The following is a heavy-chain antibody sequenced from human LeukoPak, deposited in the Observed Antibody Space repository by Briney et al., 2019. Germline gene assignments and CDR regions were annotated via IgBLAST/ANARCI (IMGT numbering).Heavy chain of an antibody. Sequence: GESLKISCKGSGYSFTSYWIGWVRQMPGKGLEWMGIIYPGDSDTRYSPSFQGQVTISADKSISTAYLQWSSRKAADTALYSLSRSHVLTSDAFDIWGQGTMVTVSS. J-gene: IGHJ3*02. CDR1: GYSFTSYW. V-gene: IGHV5-51*01. CDR3: SRSHVLTSDAFDI. D-gene: IGHD3-3*01. CDR2: IYPGDSDT.